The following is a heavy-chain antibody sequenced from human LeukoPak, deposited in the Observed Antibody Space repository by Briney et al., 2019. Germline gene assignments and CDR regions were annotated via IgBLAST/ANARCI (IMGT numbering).Heavy chain of an antibody. CDR3: AREGSTASGPPDY. CDR1: GYTFTNYY. CDR2: INPSGGTT. J-gene: IGHJ4*02. D-gene: IGHD3-10*01. V-gene: IGHV1-46*01. Sequence: ASVKVSCKAAGYTFTNYYMHWARQAPGQGLEWMGIINPSGGTTSYAQKFLGRVTMTTDTSTTTVYMELSSLRSEDTAVYYCAREGSTASGPPDYWGQGTLVTVSS.